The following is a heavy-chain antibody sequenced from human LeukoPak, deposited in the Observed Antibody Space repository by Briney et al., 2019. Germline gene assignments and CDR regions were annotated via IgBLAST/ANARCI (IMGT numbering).Heavy chain of an antibody. J-gene: IGHJ5*02. CDR3: ARAKNYYGSGSYRNWFDP. CDR2: IYHSGST. D-gene: IGHD3-10*01. Sequence: SGTLSLTCAVSGGSISSSNWRSWVRQPPGKGLECIGEIYHSGSTNYNPSLKSRVTISVDKSKNQFSLKLSSVTAADTAVYYCARAKNYYGSGSYRNWFDPWGQGTLVTVSS. CDR1: GGSISSSNW. V-gene: IGHV4-4*02.